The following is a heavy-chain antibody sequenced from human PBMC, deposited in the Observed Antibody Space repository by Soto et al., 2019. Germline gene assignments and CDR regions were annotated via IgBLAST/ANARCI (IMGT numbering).Heavy chain of an antibody. D-gene: IGHD2-15*01. J-gene: IGHJ6*03. CDR2: VIPIFDIA. V-gene: IGHV1-69*02. Sequence: QVQLVQPGAEVKKPGSSVKVSCKASGGTFSSATISWVRQAPGQGLEWMGRVIPIFDIANYAQKFEGRVTITADKSTSTAYMELSSLRSEDTGVYYCARGYCSGGSCYDNYYYYMDVWGKGTTVTVSS. CDR3: ARGYCSGGSCYDNYYYYMDV. CDR1: GGTFSSAT.